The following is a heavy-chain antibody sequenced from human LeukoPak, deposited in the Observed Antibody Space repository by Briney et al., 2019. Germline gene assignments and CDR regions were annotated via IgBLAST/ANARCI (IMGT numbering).Heavy chain of an antibody. D-gene: IGHD1-26*01. J-gene: IGHJ6*02. CDR2: ISGVASDI. Sequence: GGSLRLSCAASGFTFSDYYMTWIRQAPGKRLEWVSYISGVASDIHYGESVKGRFTISRDNAKNSVYLQMNSLRTEDTAVYFCARGGAHGMDVWGQGTTVTVSS. CDR3: ARGGAHGMDV. V-gene: IGHV3-11*01. CDR1: GFTFSDYY.